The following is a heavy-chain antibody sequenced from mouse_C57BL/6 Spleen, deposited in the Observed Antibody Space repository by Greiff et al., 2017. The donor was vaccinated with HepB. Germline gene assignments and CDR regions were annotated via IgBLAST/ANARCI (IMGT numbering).Heavy chain of an antibody. V-gene: IGHV14-4*01. CDR3: TSSVYYDPY. J-gene: IGHJ2*01. Sequence: VQLQQSGAELVRPGASVKLSCTASGFNIKDDYMHWVKQRPEQGLEWIGWIDPENGDTEYASKFQGKATITADTSSNTAYLRLSSLTSEDTAVYYCTSSVYYDPYWGQGTTLTVSS. CDR1: GFNIKDDY. CDR2: IDPENGDT. D-gene: IGHD2-4*01.